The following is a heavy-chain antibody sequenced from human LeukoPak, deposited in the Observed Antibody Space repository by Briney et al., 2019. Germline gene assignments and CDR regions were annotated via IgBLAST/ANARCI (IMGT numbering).Heavy chain of an antibody. J-gene: IGHJ3*02. CDR1: GFTFSSYV. V-gene: IGHV3-64*02. D-gene: IGHD3-22*01. Sequence: GGSLRLSCVASGFTFSSYVMHWVRQAPGKGPEYVSAISSNGGSTYYADSVQGRFTISRDNSKNTLYLQMGSLRAEDMAVYYCARDTRPPTYYYDASGYPGAFDIWGQGTMVTVSS. CDR3: ARDTRPPTYYYDASGYPGAFDI. CDR2: ISSNGGST.